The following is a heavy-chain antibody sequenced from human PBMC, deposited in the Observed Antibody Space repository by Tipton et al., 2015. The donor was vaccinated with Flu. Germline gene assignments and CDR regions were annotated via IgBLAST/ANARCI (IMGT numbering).Heavy chain of an antibody. D-gene: IGHD6-13*01. Sequence: QLVQSGAEVKKPGASVKVSCKASGYTFTGYYMHWVRQAPGQGLEWMGWINPNSGGTNYAQKFQGRVTMTRDTSISTAYMELSRLRSDDTAVYYCARDRLIAAAGIYYYYYYMDVWGKGTTVTVSS. CDR3: ARDRLIAAAGIYYYYYYMDV. CDR1: GYTFTGYY. CDR2: INPNSGGT. J-gene: IGHJ6*03. V-gene: IGHV1-2*02.